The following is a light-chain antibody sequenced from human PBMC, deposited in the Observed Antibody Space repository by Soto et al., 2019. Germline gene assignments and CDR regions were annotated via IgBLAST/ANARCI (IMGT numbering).Light chain of an antibody. V-gene: IGKV1-5*01. J-gene: IGKJ1*01. CDR2: GAS. CDR1: QSISRW. Sequence: DIQMTQYPSTLSASVGDRVPITCRSSQSISRWLAWYQQKSGKAPKLLIYGASSLERGVTSRFSGSGSGTEFTLISISMQPDDFANYYCQQYNSYDMWTFGQGTKVEIK. CDR3: QQYNSYDMWT.